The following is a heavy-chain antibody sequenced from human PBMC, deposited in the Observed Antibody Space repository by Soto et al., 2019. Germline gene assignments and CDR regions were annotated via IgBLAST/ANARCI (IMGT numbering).Heavy chain of an antibody. D-gene: IGHD6-6*01. Sequence: GGSLRLSCAASGFTFSDYWMHWVRQAPGKGLGWVASIKKDGSEKYYVDSVKGRFTISRDNAKNSLYLQMNSLRAEDTAVYYCAREGAAARLQTFDYWGQGTLVTVSS. CDR2: IKKDGSEK. CDR3: AREGAAARLQTFDY. J-gene: IGHJ4*02. V-gene: IGHV3-7*03. CDR1: GFTFSDYW.